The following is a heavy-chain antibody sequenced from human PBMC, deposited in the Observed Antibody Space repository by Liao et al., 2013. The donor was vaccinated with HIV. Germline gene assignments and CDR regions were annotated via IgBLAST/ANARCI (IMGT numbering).Heavy chain of an antibody. Sequence: QVQLQESGPGLVKPSQTLSLTCTVSGASISSGGYYWSWIRQPAGKGLEWIGRIYTSGRTNSNPSLKSRVTISMDTSKNQFSLKLSSVTAADTAVYYCARSMLLRPNWFDPWGQGTLVTVSS. J-gene: IGHJ5*02. CDR3: ARSMLLRPNWFDP. V-gene: IGHV4-61*02. CDR1: GASISSGGYY. D-gene: IGHD2-15*01. CDR2: IYTSGRT.